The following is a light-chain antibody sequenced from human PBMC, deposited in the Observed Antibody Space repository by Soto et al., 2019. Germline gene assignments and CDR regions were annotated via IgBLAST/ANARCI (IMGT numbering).Light chain of an antibody. J-gene: IGKJ1*01. CDR3: QQYGSSPRT. CDR2: GAS. V-gene: IGKV3-20*01. CDR1: QSVSSSY. Sequence: EIVLTQSPGTLSLSPGERAILSCRASQSVSSSYLAWYQQKPGQAPRLLIYGASSRATGIPDRFSGSGSGTDFTLTISRLEPEDLAVYYGQQYGSSPRTFGQGTKVDIK.